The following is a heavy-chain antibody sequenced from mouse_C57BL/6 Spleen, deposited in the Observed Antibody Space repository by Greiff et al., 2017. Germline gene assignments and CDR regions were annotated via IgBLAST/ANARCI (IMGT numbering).Heavy chain of an antibody. CDR2: IRSKSSNYAT. CDR1: GFTFNTYA. V-gene: IGHV10-3*01. J-gene: IGHJ3*01. CDR3: VRDLGYYGSSPLYAC. D-gene: IGHD1-1*01. Sequence: EVQLKESGGGLVQPKGSLTLSCAASGFTFNTYAMHWVRQAPGKGLEWVARIRSKSSNYATYYADSVKDTFTISRDDSQSMLYLQMNNLKTEDTAMYYCVRDLGYYGSSPLYACWGQGTLVTVAA.